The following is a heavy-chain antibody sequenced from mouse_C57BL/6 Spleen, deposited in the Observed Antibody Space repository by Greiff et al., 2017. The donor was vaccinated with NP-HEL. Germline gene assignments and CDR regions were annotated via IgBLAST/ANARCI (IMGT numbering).Heavy chain of an antibody. V-gene: IGHV1-53*01. D-gene: IGHD2-3*01. CDR3: ARWGDGYYDWYFDV. J-gene: IGHJ1*03. Sequence: QVHVKQSGTELVKPGASVKLSCKASGYTFTSYWMHWVKQRPGQGLEWIGNINPSNGGTNYNEKFKSKATLTVDKSSSTAYMQLSSLTSEDSAVYYCARWGDGYYDWYFDVWGTGTTVTVSS. CDR1: GYTFTSYW. CDR2: INPSNGGT.